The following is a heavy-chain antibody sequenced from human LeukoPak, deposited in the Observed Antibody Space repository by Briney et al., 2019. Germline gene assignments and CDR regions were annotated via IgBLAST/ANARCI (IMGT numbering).Heavy chain of an antibody. CDR2: IYYSGST. CDR3: ARTRYSYGPLLPYY. CDR1: AGSISSYY. J-gene: IGHJ4*02. Sequence: SETLSLTCTVSAGSISSYYWSWIRQPPGKGLEWIGYIYYSGSTNYNPSLKSRVTLSVDTSKNQFSLKLSSVTAADTAVYYCARTRYSYGPLLPYYWGQGTLVTVSS. V-gene: IGHV4-59*01. D-gene: IGHD5-18*01.